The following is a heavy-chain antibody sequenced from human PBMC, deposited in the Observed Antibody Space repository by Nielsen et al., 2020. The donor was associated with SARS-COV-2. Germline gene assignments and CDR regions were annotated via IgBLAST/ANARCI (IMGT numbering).Heavy chain of an antibody. D-gene: IGHD3-22*01. Sequence: GESLKISCAASGFTFSSYSMNWVRQAPGKGLEWVSSISSSSSYIYYADSVKGRFTISRDNAKNSLYLQMNSLRAEDTAVYYCARIWDSSGYWGQGTLVTVSS. CDR2: ISSSSSYI. J-gene: IGHJ4*02. CDR3: ARIWDSSGY. CDR1: GFTFSSYS. V-gene: IGHV3-21*04.